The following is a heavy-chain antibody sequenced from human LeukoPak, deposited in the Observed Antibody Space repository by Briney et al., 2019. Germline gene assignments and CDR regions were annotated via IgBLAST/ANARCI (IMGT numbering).Heavy chain of an antibody. V-gene: IGHV4-59*01. D-gene: IGHD1-26*01. J-gene: IGHJ4*02. CDR2: MYYRGSS. CDR3: ARRGPRGTDFDF. CDR1: AGSISDYY. Sequence: KPSETLSLTCTVSAGSISDYYWNWIRQPPGKGLEWIGYMYYRGSSNFNPSLKSRVTISVDTSKNHLSPKLTSVTAADTAVYYCARRGPRGTDFDFWGPGTLVTVSS.